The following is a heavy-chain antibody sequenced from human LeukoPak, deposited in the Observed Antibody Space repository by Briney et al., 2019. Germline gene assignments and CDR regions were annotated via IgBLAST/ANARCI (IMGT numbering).Heavy chain of an antibody. CDR2: ISYDGSNK. J-gene: IGHJ5*02. CDR1: GFTFSSYG. Sequence: GGSLRLSCAASGFTFSSYGMHWVRQAPGKGLEWVAVISYDGSNKYYADSVKGRFTISRDNSKNTLYLQMNSLRAEDTAVYYCARGYSSSSGFDPWGQGTLVTVSS. D-gene: IGHD6-13*01. V-gene: IGHV3-30*03. CDR3: ARGYSSSSGFDP.